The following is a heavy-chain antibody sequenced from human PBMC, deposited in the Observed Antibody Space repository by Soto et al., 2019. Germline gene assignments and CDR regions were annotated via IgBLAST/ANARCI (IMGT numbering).Heavy chain of an antibody. CDR3: TRAPASSWHTFDY. D-gene: IGHD6-13*01. J-gene: IGHJ4*02. CDR1: GFTFSTYT. CDR2: ISSDGSNK. V-gene: IGHV3-30-3*01. Sequence: QVQVVESGGGVVQPGRSLRLSCAASGFTFSTYTMHWVRQAPGKGLEWVARISSDGSNKYYADSVKGRFTISRDNXKNTLYLQMNSLRGEDTAVYYCTRAPASSWHTFDYWGQGTLVTVSS.